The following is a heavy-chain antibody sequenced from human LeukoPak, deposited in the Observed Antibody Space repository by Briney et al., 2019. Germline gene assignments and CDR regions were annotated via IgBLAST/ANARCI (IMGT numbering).Heavy chain of an antibody. D-gene: IGHD6-13*01. CDR1: GGSISSSSYY. Sequence: SETLSLTSTVSGGSISSSSYYWGWIRQPPGKGLEWIGSIYYSGSTYYNPSLKSRVTISVDTSKNQFSLKLSSVTAADTAVYYCAKTVPSSGFAVDYWGQGSLVTVSS. J-gene: IGHJ4*02. CDR2: IYYSGST. CDR3: AKTVPSSGFAVDY. V-gene: IGHV4-39*07.